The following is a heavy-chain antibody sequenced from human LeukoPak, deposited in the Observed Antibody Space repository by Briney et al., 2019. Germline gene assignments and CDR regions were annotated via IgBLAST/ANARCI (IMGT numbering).Heavy chain of an antibody. CDR3: ARGWLAETTVVTPYNY. D-gene: IGHD4-23*01. Sequence: ASVKVSCKASGGTFSSYAISWVRQAPGQGLEWMGGIIPIFGTANYAQKFQGRVTITADESTSTAYMELSSLRSEDTAVYYCARGWLAETTVVTPYNYWGQGTPVTVSS. J-gene: IGHJ4*02. CDR2: IIPIFGTA. CDR1: GGTFSSYA. V-gene: IGHV1-69*13.